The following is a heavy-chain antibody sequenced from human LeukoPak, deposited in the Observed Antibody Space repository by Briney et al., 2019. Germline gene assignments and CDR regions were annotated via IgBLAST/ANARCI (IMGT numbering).Heavy chain of an antibody. V-gene: IGHV1-69*06. J-gene: IGHJ4*02. CDR3: ARSGYSGYDILDY. Sequence: SVKVSCKASGGTFSSYAISWVRQAPGQGLEWMGGIIPIFGTANYAQKFQGRVTITADKSTSTAYMELSSLRSEDTAVYYCARSGYSGYDILDYWGQGTLVTVSS. D-gene: IGHD5-12*01. CDR1: GGTFSSYA. CDR2: IIPIFGTA.